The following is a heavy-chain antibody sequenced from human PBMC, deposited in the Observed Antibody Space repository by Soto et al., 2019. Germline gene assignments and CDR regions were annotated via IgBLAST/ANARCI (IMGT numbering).Heavy chain of an antibody. CDR2: IYYSGST. V-gene: IGHV4-59*01. J-gene: IGHJ6*02. Sequence: SETLSLTCTVSGGSISSYYWSWIRQPPGKGLEWIGYIYYSGSTNYNPSLKSRVTISVDTSKNQFSLKLSSVTAADTAVYYCARGRIFYGMDVWGQGPTVTVSS. D-gene: IGHD2-15*01. CDR1: GGSISSYY. CDR3: ARGRIFYGMDV.